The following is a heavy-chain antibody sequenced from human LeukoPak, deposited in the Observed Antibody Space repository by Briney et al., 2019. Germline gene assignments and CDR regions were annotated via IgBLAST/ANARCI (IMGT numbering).Heavy chain of an antibody. CDR3: TISDYGDFDY. CDR1: GYTFTSYY. D-gene: IGHD4-17*01. CDR2: VNPSDGST. V-gene: IGHV1-46*01. Sequence: ASVKVSCKASGYTFTSYYLHWVRQAPGQGLEWMGMVNPSDGSTSYARNFQGRVTMTRDTSTSTAYMELSSLRSGDTAVYYCTISDYGDFDYWGQGTLVTVSS. J-gene: IGHJ4*02.